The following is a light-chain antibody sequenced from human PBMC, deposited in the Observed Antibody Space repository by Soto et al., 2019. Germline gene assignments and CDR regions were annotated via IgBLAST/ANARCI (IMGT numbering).Light chain of an antibody. CDR3: QQYGNSPRT. J-gene: IGKJ1*01. V-gene: IGKV3-20*01. CDR2: ETS. CDR1: QSIGSSF. Sequence: ELVLTQSPGTPSLSPGERATLSCRASQSIGSSFLGWYQQKPGQAPRLLIFETSSRAPGVPDRFSGSGSGTDFTITINRLEPEDFAVYYCQQYGNSPRTFGQGTKVDI.